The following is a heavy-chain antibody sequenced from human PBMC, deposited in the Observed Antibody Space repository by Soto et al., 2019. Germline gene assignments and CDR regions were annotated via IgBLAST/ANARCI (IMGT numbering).Heavy chain of an antibody. CDR3: AKTANGWFSAFDI. Sequence: GGSLRLSCAAAGFTFSSYGSHWVRQAPGQGLEGVAIISYDGRYKYYADSVEGRFTISRDNSKNTLYLQMNSLRAEDTAVYYCAKTANGWFSAFDIWGQGTMVTVSS. V-gene: IGHV3-33*05. D-gene: IGHD6-19*01. CDR1: GFTFSSYG. CDR2: ISYDGRYK. J-gene: IGHJ3*02.